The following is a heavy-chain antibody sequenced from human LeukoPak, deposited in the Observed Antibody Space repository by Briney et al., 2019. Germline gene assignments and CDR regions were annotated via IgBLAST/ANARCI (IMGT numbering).Heavy chain of an antibody. CDR3: ARDLRYYGSGSYSAFDI. D-gene: IGHD3-10*01. CDR1: GYTFTSYG. Sequence: ASVKVSCKASGYTFTSYGISWVRQAPGQGLEWMGWISAYNGNTNYAQKLQGRVTMTTDTSTSTAYMELRSLRSDDTAVYYCARDLRYYGSGSYSAFDIWGQGTTVTVSS. J-gene: IGHJ3*02. CDR2: ISAYNGNT. V-gene: IGHV1-18*01.